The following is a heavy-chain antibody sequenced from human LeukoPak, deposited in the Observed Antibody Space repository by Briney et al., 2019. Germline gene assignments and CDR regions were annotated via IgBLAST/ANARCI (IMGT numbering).Heavy chain of an antibody. CDR3: ANTIAAAGWPFDY. D-gene: IGHD6-13*01. J-gene: IGHJ4*02. CDR2: ISGSGGST. V-gene: IGHV3-23*01. CDR1: GFTFSSYS. Sequence: PGGSLRLSCAASGFTFSSYSMNWVRQAPGKGLEWVSAISGSGGSTYYADSVKGRFTISRDNSKNTLYLQMNSLRAEDTAVYYCANTIAAAGWPFDYWGQGTLVTVSS.